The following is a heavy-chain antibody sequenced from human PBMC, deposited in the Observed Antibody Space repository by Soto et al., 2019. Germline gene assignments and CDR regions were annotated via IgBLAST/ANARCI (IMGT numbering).Heavy chain of an antibody. V-gene: IGHV3-33*01. J-gene: IGHJ6*03. CDR1: GFTFSSYG. CDR2: IWYDGSNK. Sequence: QVQLVESGGGVVQPGRSLRLSCAASGFTFSSYGMHWVRQAPGKGLEWVAVIWYDGSNKYYADSVKGRFTISRDNSKNTLYLQMNSLRAEDTAAYYCARDPRDYYYMDVWGKGTTVTVSS. CDR3: ARDPRDYYYMDV.